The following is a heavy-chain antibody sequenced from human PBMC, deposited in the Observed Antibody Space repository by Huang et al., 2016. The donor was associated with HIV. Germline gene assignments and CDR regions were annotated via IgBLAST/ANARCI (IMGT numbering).Heavy chain of an antibody. V-gene: IGHV5-51*01. CDR3: ARRFSSSSGYFDY. D-gene: IGHD6-6*01. Sequence: VQLVQSGAEVKKPGESLKISCKGSGYSFSSYWIAWGRQMPGKGLEWMGISFPDDSDTPYSPSYEGQVTISADKSIGTAYLQWSSLKASDTAMYYCARRFSSSSGYFDYWGQGSLVTVSS. CDR1: GYSFSSYW. CDR2: SFPDDSDT. J-gene: IGHJ4*02.